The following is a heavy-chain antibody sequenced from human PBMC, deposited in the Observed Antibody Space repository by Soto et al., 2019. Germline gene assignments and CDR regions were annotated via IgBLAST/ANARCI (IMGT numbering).Heavy chain of an antibody. CDR1: GGTFSSYT. V-gene: IGHV1-69*02. CDR2: IIPILGIA. Sequence: QVQLVQSGAEVKKPGSSVKVSCKASGGTFSSYTISWVRQAPGQGLEWMGRIIPILGIANYAQKFQGRVTINADKSTSTAYMELSSLRSEDTAVYYCARMSVGTGTFDYWGQGTLVTVSS. J-gene: IGHJ4*02. CDR3: ARMSVGTGTFDY. D-gene: IGHD7-27*01.